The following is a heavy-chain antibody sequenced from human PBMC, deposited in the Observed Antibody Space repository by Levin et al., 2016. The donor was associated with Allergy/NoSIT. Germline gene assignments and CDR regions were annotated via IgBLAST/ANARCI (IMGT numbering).Heavy chain of an antibody. CDR2: MTGGSAMM. V-gene: IGHV3-48*04. CDR1: GFTVGTYT. Sequence: GGSLRLSCAASGFTVGTYTINWVRQAPGKGLEWIAYMTGGSAMMNYADSVKGRFTISRDIDKNSLYLQMNSLRAEDTAVYYCARVPDSSNWYSDSWGQGTLVTVSS. CDR3: ARVPDSSNWYSDS. J-gene: IGHJ5*01. D-gene: IGHD6-13*01.